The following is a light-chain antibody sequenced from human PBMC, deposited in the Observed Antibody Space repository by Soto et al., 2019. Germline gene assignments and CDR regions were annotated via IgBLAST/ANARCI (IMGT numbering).Light chain of an antibody. CDR2: DDG. CDR3: QVWDTTSDLGV. J-gene: IGLJ2*01. V-gene: IGLV3-21*02. Sequence: ELTQPPSVSVAPGQTARITCGGNNIGRKSVNWYQQKPGQAPVLVVYDDGDRPSGIPERFSGSNSGNTATLTISRVEAGDEADYHCQVWDTTSDLGVFGGGTKVTVL. CDR1: NIGRKS.